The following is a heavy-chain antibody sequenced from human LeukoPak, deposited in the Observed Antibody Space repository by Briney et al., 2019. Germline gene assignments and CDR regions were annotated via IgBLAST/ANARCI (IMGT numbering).Heavy chain of an antibody. CDR2: IYFTGST. D-gene: IGHD5-24*01. Sequence: PPETLSLTCTVSGGSISNKNFYWGWIRQPPGKGLEWVGSIYFTGSTYYHPSLESRVTISVDTSKNQFSLKVSAVTAADTAVYHCAKSRGRGSFDPWGQGTLVIVSS. V-gene: IGHV4-39*01. CDR1: GGSISNKNFY. J-gene: IGHJ5*02. CDR3: AKSRGRGSFDP.